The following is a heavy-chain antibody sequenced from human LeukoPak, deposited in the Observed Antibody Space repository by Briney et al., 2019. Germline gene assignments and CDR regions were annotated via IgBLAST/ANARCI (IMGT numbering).Heavy chain of an antibody. V-gene: IGHV3-23*01. CDR2: ISGSGGST. Sequence: PGGSLRLSCAASGFTFSSYAMSWVRQAPGKGLEWVSAISGSGGSTYYADSVKGRFTISRDNSKNTLYLQMNSLRAEDTAVYYCHTAPPLLWFGERYYGMDVWGQGTTVTVSS. J-gene: IGHJ6*02. D-gene: IGHD3-10*01. CDR3: HTAPPLLWFGERYYGMDV. CDR1: GFTFSSYA.